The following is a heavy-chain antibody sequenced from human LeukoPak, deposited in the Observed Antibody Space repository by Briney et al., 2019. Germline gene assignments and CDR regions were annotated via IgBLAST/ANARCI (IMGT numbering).Heavy chain of an antibody. CDR2: ISCDGRNK. D-gene: IGHD2-2*01. J-gene: IGHJ4*02. V-gene: IGHV3-30*18. CDR1: GFTFNNYG. Sequence: GGSLRLSCAASGFTFNNYGMHWVRQAPGKGLEWVAVISCDGRNKHYPDSVKGRFTISRDISTDTLWLQMDSLRTEDTAVYYCAKGPLRGTAAAIDYWGQGTLVTVSS. CDR3: AKGPLRGTAAAIDY.